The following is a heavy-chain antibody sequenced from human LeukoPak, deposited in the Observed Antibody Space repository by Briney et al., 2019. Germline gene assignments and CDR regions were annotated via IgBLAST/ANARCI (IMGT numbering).Heavy chain of an antibody. V-gene: IGHV3-21*01. CDR2: ISSSGSYT. Sequence: GGSLRLSCAASGFTFSSYSMNWVRQAPGKGLEWVSSISSSGSYTYYADSVKGRFTISRDNVKNSLSPQMNSLRAEDTALYYCVPGSHWGQGILVTVSS. J-gene: IGHJ4*02. CDR1: GFTFSSYS. D-gene: IGHD1-26*01. CDR3: VPGSH.